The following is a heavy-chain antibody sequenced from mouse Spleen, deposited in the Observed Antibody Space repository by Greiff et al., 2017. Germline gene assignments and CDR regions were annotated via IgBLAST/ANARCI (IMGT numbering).Heavy chain of an antibody. V-gene: IGHV1-59*01. Sequence: QVQLQQPGAELVRPGTSVKLSCKASGYTFTSYWMHWVKQRPGQGLEWIGVIDPSDSYTNYNQKFKGKATLTVDTSSSTAYMQLSSLTSEDSAVYYCARREDDYDERGFAYWGQGTLVTVSA. CDR1: GYTFTSYW. CDR2: IDPSDSYT. CDR3: ARREDDYDERGFAY. D-gene: IGHD2-4*01. J-gene: IGHJ3*01.